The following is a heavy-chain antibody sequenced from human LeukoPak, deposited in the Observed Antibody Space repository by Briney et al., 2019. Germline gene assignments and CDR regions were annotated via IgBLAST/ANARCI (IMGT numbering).Heavy chain of an antibody. CDR3: ARFDYDSSGGYYFDY. Sequence: PGGSLRLSCAASGFTFSSYAMHWVRQAPGKGLEWVAVISYDGSNKYYADSVKGRFTISRDNSKNTLYLQMNSLRAEDTAVYYCARFDYDSSGGYYFDYWGQGTLVTVSS. CDR1: GFTFSSYA. J-gene: IGHJ4*02. V-gene: IGHV3-30-3*01. CDR2: ISYDGSNK. D-gene: IGHD3-22*01.